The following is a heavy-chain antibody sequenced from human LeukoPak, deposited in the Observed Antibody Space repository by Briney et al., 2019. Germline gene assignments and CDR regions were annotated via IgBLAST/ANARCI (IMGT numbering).Heavy chain of an antibody. Sequence: SETLSLTCPVSGGSISSSAYYWDWIRQPPGKGLEWIGRIHYSGSTYYNPSLKSRVTISVDTSKNHFSLTLSSVTAADTAVYYCASHYYDSSGHPFDSWGQRTLVTASS. CDR2: IHYSGST. D-gene: IGHD3-22*01. CDR1: GGSISSSAYY. V-gene: IGHV4-39*02. J-gene: IGHJ4*02. CDR3: ASHYYDSSGHPFDS.